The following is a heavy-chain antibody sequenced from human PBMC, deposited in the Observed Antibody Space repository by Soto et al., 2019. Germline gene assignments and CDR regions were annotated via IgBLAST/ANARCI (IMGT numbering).Heavy chain of an antibody. D-gene: IGHD3-9*01. CDR2: ISWNGVSI. V-gene: IGHV3-9*01. J-gene: IGHJ6*02. CDR3: AKDSGLPYSYYYGMDV. CDR1: GFTFDDYA. Sequence: RSLRLSCVASGFTFDDYAMHWVRQAPGKGLEWVSGISWNGVSIGYADSVKGRFTISRDNAKNSLYLQMTSLRVEDTSLYYCAKDSGLPYSYYYGMDVWGQGTTVTVSS.